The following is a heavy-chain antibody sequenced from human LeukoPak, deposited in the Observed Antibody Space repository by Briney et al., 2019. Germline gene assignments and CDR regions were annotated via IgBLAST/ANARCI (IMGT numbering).Heavy chain of an antibody. CDR2: IWYDGNNK. CDR3: ARETEMANLDY. D-gene: IGHD5-24*01. V-gene: IGHV3-33*01. CDR1: GFTFSTYG. J-gene: IGHJ4*02. Sequence: GRSLRLSCAASGFTFSTYGMHWVRQAPGKGLEWVSLIWYDGNNKYYADSVKGRFTISRDNSKNTLYLQMSSLRAEDTAVYYCARETEMANLDYWGQGTLVTVSS.